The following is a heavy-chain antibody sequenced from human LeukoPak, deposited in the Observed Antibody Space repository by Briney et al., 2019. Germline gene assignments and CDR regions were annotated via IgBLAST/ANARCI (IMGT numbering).Heavy chain of an antibody. Sequence: GGSLRLSCEASGFTFSNYAMHWVRQAPGKGLEWVAVISSDGSNKYYADSVKGRFTISRDNSKNTLYVQMNSLRAEDTAVYYCAKTETTVTASFDYWGQGTLVTVSS. D-gene: IGHD4-17*01. CDR3: AKTETTVTASFDY. CDR2: ISSDGSNK. CDR1: GFTFSNYA. V-gene: IGHV3-30*04. J-gene: IGHJ4*02.